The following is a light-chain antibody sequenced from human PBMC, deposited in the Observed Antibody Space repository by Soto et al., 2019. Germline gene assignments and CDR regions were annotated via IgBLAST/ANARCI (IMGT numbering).Light chain of an antibody. J-gene: IGKJ5*01. CDR1: HSVGNS. Sequence: IMLTQSPATLSLTPGERASLSCRASHSVGNSLAWYQHKPGQAPRLLIYDASNRATGIPARFSGSGSGTDFTLTISSLEPEDFAVYYCQQRSNWQVTFGQGRRLEIK. V-gene: IGKV3D-11*02. CDR3: QQRSNWQVT. CDR2: DAS.